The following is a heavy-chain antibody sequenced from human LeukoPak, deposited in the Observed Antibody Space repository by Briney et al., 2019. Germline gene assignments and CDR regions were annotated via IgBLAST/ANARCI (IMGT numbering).Heavy chain of an antibody. J-gene: IGHJ4*02. Sequence: GASVKVSCKAPGYTFTNYGMTWVRQAPGQGLEWMGWISGYNGSTKYAQNFQGRVTMTTDTSTSTAYMELRSLRSDDTAVYYCARNYYDGSGYFDGIDYWGQGTLVTVSS. V-gene: IGHV1-18*01. CDR2: ISGYNGST. CDR1: GYTFTNYG. CDR3: ARNYYDGSGYFDGIDY. D-gene: IGHD3-22*01.